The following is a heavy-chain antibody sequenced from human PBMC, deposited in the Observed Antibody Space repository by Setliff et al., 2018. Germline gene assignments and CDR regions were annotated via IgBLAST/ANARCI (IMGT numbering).Heavy chain of an antibody. CDR2: INSDGSST. J-gene: IGHJ1*01. D-gene: IGHD1-26*01. CDR1: GFTFSTYA. CDR3: TTGSIVGATAAEYFQH. Sequence: PGGSLRLSCAASGFTFSTYAMSWVRQAPGKGLVWVSRINSDGSSTSYADSVKGRFTISRDNAKNTLYLQVNSLRAEDTAVYYCTTGSIVGATAAEYFQHWGQGTLVTDSS. V-gene: IGHV3-74*01.